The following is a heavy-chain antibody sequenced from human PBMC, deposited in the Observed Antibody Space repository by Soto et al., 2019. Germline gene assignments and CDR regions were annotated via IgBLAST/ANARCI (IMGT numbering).Heavy chain of an antibody. Sequence: SETLSLTCAVSSGSISSSNWWSWVRQPPGTGLEWIGEIYHSGSTNYNPSLKSRVTISVDKSKNQFSLKLSSVTAADTAVYYCASRGPDCSSTSCYASGGNWFDPWGQGTLVTVSS. V-gene: IGHV4-4*02. D-gene: IGHD2-2*01. CDR1: SGSISSSNW. J-gene: IGHJ5*02. CDR3: ASRGPDCSSTSCYASGGNWFDP. CDR2: IYHSGST.